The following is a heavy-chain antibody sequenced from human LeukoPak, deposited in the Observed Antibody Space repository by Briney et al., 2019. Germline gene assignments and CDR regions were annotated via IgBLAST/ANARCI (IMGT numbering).Heavy chain of an antibody. J-gene: IGHJ4*02. CDR2: LYSDGNT. CDR1: GFTVSSNY. V-gene: IGHV3-53*01. Sequence: GGSLRLSCAASGFTVSSNYMSWVRQAPGKGLEWVSVLYSDGNTKYADSVQGRFTISRDNSKNTLYLEMNSLSHDDTAVYYCARGVEPLAANTLAYWGQGTLVTVSS. CDR3: ARGVEPLAANTLAY. D-gene: IGHD1-14*01.